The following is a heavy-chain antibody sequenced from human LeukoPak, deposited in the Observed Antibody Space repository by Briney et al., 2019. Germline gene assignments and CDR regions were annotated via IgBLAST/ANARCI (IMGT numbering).Heavy chain of an antibody. J-gene: IGHJ4*02. V-gene: IGHV3-23*01. CDR3: AKRGARPTYYFDY. CDR1: GFPFSSYD. CDR2: ISGSGGST. Sequence: GGSLRLSCATSGFPFSSYDMNWVRQAPGKGLEWVSTISGSGGSTYYADSVKGQFTISRDNSKNTLYLQMNSLTAEDTAVYYCAKRGARPTYYFDYWGQGTLVTVSS. D-gene: IGHD1-26*01.